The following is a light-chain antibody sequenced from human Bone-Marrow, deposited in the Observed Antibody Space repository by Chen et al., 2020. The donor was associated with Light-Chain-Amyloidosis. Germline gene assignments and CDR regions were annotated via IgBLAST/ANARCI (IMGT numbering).Light chain of an antibody. Sequence: QLVLTQSPSASASLGASVKLTCTLSSGHSNYAIAWYQQQPEKGPRYLMKLNSDGSHSKGDGIPDRFSGSSSGAERFLTISSLQSEDEADYYCQTWGTGWVFGGGTKLTVL. CDR2: LNSDGSH. J-gene: IGLJ3*02. CDR3: QTWGTGWV. CDR1: SGHSNYA. V-gene: IGLV4-69*01.